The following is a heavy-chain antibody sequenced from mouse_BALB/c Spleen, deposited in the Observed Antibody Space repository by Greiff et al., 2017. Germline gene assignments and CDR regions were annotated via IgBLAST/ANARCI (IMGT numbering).Heavy chain of an antibody. CDR3: ARDQSSGYAMDY. D-gene: IGHD3-1*01. CDR2: ISSGGSYT. Sequence: EVKLMESGGGLVKPGGSLKLSCAASGFTFSSYAMSWVRQSPEKRLEWVAEISSGGSYTYYPDTVTGRFTISRDNAKNTLYLEMSSLRSEDTAMYYCARDQSSGYAMDYWGQGTSVTVSS. CDR1: GFTFSSYA. J-gene: IGHJ4*01. V-gene: IGHV5-9-4*01.